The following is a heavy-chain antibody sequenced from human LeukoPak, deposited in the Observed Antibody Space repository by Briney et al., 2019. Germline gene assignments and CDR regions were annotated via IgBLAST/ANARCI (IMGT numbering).Heavy chain of an antibody. V-gene: IGHV4-61*01. J-gene: IGHJ4*02. CDR3: ARARGTAYFGSGTYHLDY. CDR2: IYYTGST. D-gene: IGHD3-10*01. CDR1: GDSVNSGIYY. Sequence: NPPETQSLICNVSGDSVNSGIYYWSWIRQPPGQGLEWIGYIYYTGSTTYNPSLKSRVTISVDTSKNQFSLKLSSVAAADTAVYYCARARGTAYFGSGTYHLDYWGRGARDPVSS.